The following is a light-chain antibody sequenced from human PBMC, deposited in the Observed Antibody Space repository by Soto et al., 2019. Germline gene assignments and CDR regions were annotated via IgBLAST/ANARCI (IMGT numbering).Light chain of an antibody. CDR1: QSISSW. CDR3: QQYNSYPIT. Sequence: DIQMTHSPSTLSASVGDRVTITCRASQSISSWLAWYQQKPGKAPKLLIYDASSLESGVPSRFSGSGSGTEFTLTISSLQPDDFATYYCQQYNSYPITFGGGSKVDIX. J-gene: IGKJ4*01. V-gene: IGKV1-5*01. CDR2: DAS.